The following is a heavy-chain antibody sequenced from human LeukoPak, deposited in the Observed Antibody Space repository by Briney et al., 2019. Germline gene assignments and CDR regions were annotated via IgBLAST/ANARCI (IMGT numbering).Heavy chain of an antibody. J-gene: IGHJ3*02. V-gene: IGHV1-18*01. Sequence: ASVKVSCKASGYTFTSYDVSWVRQAPGQGLEWMGWISPYNANTNYAQKLQGRVTMTTDTSTSTAYMELRSLRSDDTAVYYCARGVATIGHDAFDIWGQGTMVTVSS. CDR3: ARGVATIGHDAFDI. CDR2: ISPYNANT. CDR1: GYTFTSYD. D-gene: IGHD5-12*01.